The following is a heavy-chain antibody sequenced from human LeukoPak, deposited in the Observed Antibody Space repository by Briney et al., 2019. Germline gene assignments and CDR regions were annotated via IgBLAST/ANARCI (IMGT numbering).Heavy chain of an antibody. J-gene: IGHJ4*02. CDR2: IKQDGSEK. V-gene: IGHV3-7*05. D-gene: IGHD2-21*02. CDR3: ARGGRLLDY. Sequence: GGSLRLSCAASGFTFSNYWMNWVRQAPGKGLEWVANIKQDGSEKFYVDSVKGRFTISRDNAKNSLYLQMNSLRVEDTAMYYCARGGRLLDYWGQGTLVIVSS. CDR1: GFTFSNYW.